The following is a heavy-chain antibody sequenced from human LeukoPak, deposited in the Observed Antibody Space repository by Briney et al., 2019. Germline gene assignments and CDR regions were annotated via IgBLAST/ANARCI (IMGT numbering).Heavy chain of an antibody. CDR3: AKAKAYYDFWSTPY. J-gene: IGHJ4*02. CDR1: GFTFSSYG. D-gene: IGHD3-3*01. Sequence: GGSLRLXCAASGFTFSSYGMHWVRQAPGKGLEWVAFIRYDGSNKYYADSVKGRFTISRDNSKNTLYLQMNSLRAEDTAVYYCAKAKAYYDFWSTPYWGQRTLVTVSS. CDR2: IRYDGSNK. V-gene: IGHV3-30*02.